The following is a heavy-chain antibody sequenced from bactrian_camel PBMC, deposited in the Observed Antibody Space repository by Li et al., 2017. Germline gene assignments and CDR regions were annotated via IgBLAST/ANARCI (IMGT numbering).Heavy chain of an antibody. V-gene: IGHV3S53*01. CDR3: AAGRVRGWDQLRNALLRQSPNY. Sequence: HVQLVESGGGSVQAGGSLRLSCAASGYTGSSNCMGWFRQAPGKQREFVSSIYRDGRTDYADSAKGRFTISQDAAKNTAYLQMNTLEPEDTAMYFCAAGRVRGWDQLRNALLRQSPNYWGQGTQVTVS. J-gene: IGHJ4*01. CDR1: GYTGSSNC. D-gene: IGHD1*01. CDR2: IYRDGRT.